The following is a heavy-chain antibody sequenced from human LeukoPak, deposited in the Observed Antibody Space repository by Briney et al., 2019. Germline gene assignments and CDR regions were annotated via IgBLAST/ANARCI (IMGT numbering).Heavy chain of an antibody. CDR2: MNPNSGNT. J-gene: IGHJ5*02. CDR1: GYTFTSYD. Sequence: EASVKVSRKASGYTFTSYDINWVRQATGQGLEWMGWMNPNSGNTGYAQKFQGRVTITRNTSISTAYMELSSLRSEDTAVYYCARGVQTYYDILTGKNWFDPWGQGTLVTVSS. D-gene: IGHD3-9*01. V-gene: IGHV1-8*03. CDR3: ARGVQTYYDILTGKNWFDP.